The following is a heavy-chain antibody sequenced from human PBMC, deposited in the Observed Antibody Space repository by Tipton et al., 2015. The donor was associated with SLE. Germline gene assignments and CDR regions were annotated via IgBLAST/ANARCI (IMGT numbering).Heavy chain of an antibody. Sequence: TLSLTCTVSGGSISGHYWSWIRQPPGKGLECLGYIYNSGSTTYSPSLKSRVTISVDTSKNQFSLKLTSVTAADTAIYYCARVTRGYTYGGFDSWGQGTLVTVSS. CDR1: GGSISGHY. CDR3: ARVTRGYTYGGFDS. CDR2: IYNSGST. D-gene: IGHD5-18*01. J-gene: IGHJ4*02. V-gene: IGHV4-59*11.